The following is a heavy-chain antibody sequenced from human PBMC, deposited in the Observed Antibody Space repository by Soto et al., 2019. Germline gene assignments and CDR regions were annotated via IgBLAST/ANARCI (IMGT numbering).Heavy chain of an antibody. CDR3: ARLKVTMIVVGNFDY. CDR1: GGSISSSSYY. CDR2: IYYSGST. Sequence: SETLSLTCTVSGGSISSSSYYWGWIRQPPGKGLEWIGSIYYSGSTYYNPSLKRQVTISVDTSKNQFSMKLSSVTAADTAVYYCARLKVTMIVVGNFDYWGQGTLVTVSS. J-gene: IGHJ4*02. D-gene: IGHD3-22*01. V-gene: IGHV4-39*01.